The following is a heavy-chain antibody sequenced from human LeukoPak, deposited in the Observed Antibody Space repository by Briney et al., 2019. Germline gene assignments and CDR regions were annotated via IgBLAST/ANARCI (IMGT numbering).Heavy chain of an antibody. J-gene: IGHJ4*02. D-gene: IGHD4-17*01. Sequence: GGSLRLSCAASGFTFSSYWMHWVRQAPGKGLVWVSRINSDGSSTSYEDSVKGRFTISRDNAKNTLYLQMNSLRAEDTAVYYCARGHTAVTRHFDFWGQGTLVTVSS. CDR3: ARGHTAVTRHFDF. V-gene: IGHV3-74*01. CDR2: INSDGSST. CDR1: GFTFSSYW.